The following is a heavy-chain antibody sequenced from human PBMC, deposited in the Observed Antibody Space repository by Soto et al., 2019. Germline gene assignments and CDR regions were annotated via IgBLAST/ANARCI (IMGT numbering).Heavy chain of an antibody. J-gene: IGHJ6*02. CDR2: ISYDGSNK. V-gene: IGHV3-30-3*01. CDR3: AREADYYGSGSRSCMDV. D-gene: IGHD3-10*01. Sequence: PGGSLRLSCAASGFTFSSYAMHWVRQAPGKGLEWVAVISYDGSNKYYADSVKGRFTISRDNSKNTLYLQMNSLRAEDTAVYYCAREADYYGSGSRSCMDVWGQGTTVTVSS. CDR1: GFTFSSYA.